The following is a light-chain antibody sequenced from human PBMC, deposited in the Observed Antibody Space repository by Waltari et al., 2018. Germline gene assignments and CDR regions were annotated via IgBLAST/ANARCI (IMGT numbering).Light chain of an antibody. CDR1: QSISSY. CDR2: AAS. V-gene: IGKV1-39*01. Sequence: DIQMTQSPSSLSASVGDRVTITCRASQSISSYLNWYQQKPGKAPKLLIYAASSLQSEVPSRFSGSGSGTDFTLTISSLQPEDFATYYCQQSYSTPGVTFGPGTKVDIK. J-gene: IGKJ3*01. CDR3: QQSYSTPGVT.